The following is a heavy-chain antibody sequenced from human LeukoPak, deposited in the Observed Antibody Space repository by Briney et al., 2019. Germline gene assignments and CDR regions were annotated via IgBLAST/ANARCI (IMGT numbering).Heavy chain of an antibody. CDR1: GGSISSGSYY. Sequence: NPSQTPSLTCTVSGGSISSGSYYWSWIRQPAGKGLEWIGRIYTSGSTNYNPSLKSRVTISVDTSKNQFSLKLSSVTAADTAVYYCARLNSGSYYNYYYYYMDVWGKGTTVTVSS. CDR3: ARLNSGSYYNYYYYYMDV. V-gene: IGHV4-61*02. CDR2: IYTSGST. J-gene: IGHJ6*03. D-gene: IGHD1-26*01.